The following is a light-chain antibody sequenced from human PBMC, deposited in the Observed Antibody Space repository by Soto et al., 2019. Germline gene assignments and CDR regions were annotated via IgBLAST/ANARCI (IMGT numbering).Light chain of an antibody. CDR1: QSISSW. CDR2: KAS. J-gene: IGKJ1*01. Sequence: DIPMTQSPSTLSASVGDRVTITCRASQSISSWLAWYQQKPGKAPKLLIYKASSLESGVPSTFSGSGSGREFTLTISSLQPDDSATYYCQQYNSYPLTFGQGTKVEI. CDR3: QQYNSYPLT. V-gene: IGKV1-5*03.